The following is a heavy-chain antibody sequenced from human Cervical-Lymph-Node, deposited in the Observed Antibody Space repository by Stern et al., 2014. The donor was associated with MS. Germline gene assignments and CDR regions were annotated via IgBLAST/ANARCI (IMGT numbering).Heavy chain of an antibody. V-gene: IGHV1-3*01. J-gene: IGHJ4*02. D-gene: IGHD4-17*01. CDR3: ASRGETTTGYYFDY. Sequence: QMQLVQSGAEVKKPGASVKVSCKASGYTFTRYAIHWVRQAPGQRPEWMGWINAGNGDTKYAQKFQDRVTLTRDTSASTSYMELSSLRSEDTAVYYCASRGETTTGYYFDYWGQGTLVTVSS. CDR2: INAGNGDT. CDR1: GYTFTRYA.